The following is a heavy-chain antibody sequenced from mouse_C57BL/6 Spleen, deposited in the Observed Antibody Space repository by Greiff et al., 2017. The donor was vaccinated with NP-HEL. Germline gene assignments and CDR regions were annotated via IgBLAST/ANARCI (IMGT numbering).Heavy chain of an antibody. CDR3: ARGWLPRYFDV. Sequence: VKLQQPGAELVMPGASVKLSCKASGYNFTSYWMHWVKQRPGQGLEWIGEIDPSDSYTNYNQKFKGKSTLTVDKSSSTAYMQLSSLTSEDSAVYYCARGWLPRYFDVWGTGTTVTVSS. CDR1: GYNFTSYW. V-gene: IGHV1-69*01. D-gene: IGHD2-3*01. J-gene: IGHJ1*03. CDR2: IDPSDSYT.